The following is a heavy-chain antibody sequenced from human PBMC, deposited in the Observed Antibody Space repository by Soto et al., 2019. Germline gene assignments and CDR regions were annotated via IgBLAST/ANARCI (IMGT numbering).Heavy chain of an antibody. D-gene: IGHD2-15*01. Sequence: SETLSLTCAVYGGSFSGYYWSWIRQPPGKGLEWIGEINHSGSTNYNPSLKSRVTISVDTSKNQFSLKLSSVTAADTAVYYCARVPANIVVVVAARRDYYYMDVWGKGTTVTVSS. J-gene: IGHJ6*03. V-gene: IGHV4-34*01. CDR3: ARVPANIVVVVAARRDYYYMDV. CDR2: INHSGST. CDR1: GGSFSGYY.